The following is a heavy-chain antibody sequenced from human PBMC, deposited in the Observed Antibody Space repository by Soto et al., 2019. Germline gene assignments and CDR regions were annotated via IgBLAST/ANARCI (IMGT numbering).Heavy chain of an antibody. V-gene: IGHV1-69*06. CDR2: IIPIFGTA. Sequence: SVKVSCKASGGTFSSYAISWVRQAPGQGLEWMGGIIPIFGTANYAQKFQGRVTITADKSTSTAYMELSSLRSEDTAVYYCARDRGGSYQYYYYGMDVWGQGTTVTVS. CDR1: GGTFSSYA. J-gene: IGHJ6*02. CDR3: ARDRGGSYQYYYYGMDV. D-gene: IGHD1-26*01.